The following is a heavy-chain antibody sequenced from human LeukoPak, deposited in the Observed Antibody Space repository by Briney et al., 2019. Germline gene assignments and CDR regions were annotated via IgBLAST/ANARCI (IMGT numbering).Heavy chain of an antibody. CDR1: GGSISSGDYY. V-gene: IGHV4-30-4*08. CDR3: ARDPSGSSATMDV. D-gene: IGHD1-26*01. Sequence: SETLSLTCTVSGGSISSGDYYWSWIRQPPGKGLEWIGYIYYSGSSYYNPSLKSRVTISVDTSKNQFSLKLSSVTAADTAVYYCARDPSGSSATMDVWGKGTTVTVSS. CDR2: IYYSGSS. J-gene: IGHJ6*04.